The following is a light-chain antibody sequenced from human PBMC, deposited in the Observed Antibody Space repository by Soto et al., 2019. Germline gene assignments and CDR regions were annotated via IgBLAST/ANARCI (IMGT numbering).Light chain of an antibody. CDR3: QHYHTYS. Sequence: DIQMTQSPSTLPASVGDRVTINCRASQSISKWLAWYQQKPGTAPKLLIYHASTLESGVPARFSGSGSGTEFTLTIIHLQPDAFASYYCQHYHTYSFGQGTKVDI. CDR1: QSISKW. V-gene: IGKV1-5*01. CDR2: HAS. J-gene: IGKJ1*01.